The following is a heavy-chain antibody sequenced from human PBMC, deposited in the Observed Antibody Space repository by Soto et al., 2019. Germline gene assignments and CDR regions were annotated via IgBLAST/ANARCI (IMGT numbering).Heavy chain of an antibody. CDR2: IWFDGSKQ. V-gene: IGHV3-33*06. CDR1: GISFSPYV. J-gene: IGHJ4*02. D-gene: IGHD2-15*01. Sequence: GGSLRLSCAASGISFSPYVMHWARQAPGKGPEWVAVIWFDGSKQFYSDSVKGRFTISRDNSKNTLYLQMNSLRAEDTAVYYCAKDLPGPAPAATMDYWGQGTLVTVSS. CDR3: AKDLPGPAPAATMDY.